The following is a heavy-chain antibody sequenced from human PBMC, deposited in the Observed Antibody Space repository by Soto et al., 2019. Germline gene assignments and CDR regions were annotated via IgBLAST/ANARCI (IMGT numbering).Heavy chain of an antibody. CDR3: APVPPRIVVVLAEFPT. CDR2: IYHNGIT. Sequence: QVQLKQSGPGLVRPSGTLSLTCRVSGTSISSSYWWAWVRQSPGKGLEWIGEIYHNGITKYNPSLKRRVSMSIDKSNHQFSLKLTSVTAADTAVYYCAPVPPRIVVVLAEFPTWGQGTLVTVSS. J-gene: IGHJ4*02. D-gene: IGHD2-21*01. CDR1: GTSISSSYW. V-gene: IGHV4-4*02.